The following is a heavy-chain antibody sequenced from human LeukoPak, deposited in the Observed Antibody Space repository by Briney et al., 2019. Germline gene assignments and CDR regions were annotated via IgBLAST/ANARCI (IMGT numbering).Heavy chain of an antibody. CDR1: GFTFSSSY. V-gene: IGHV3-66*04. CDR3: AKQGEYYYGPDV. J-gene: IGHJ6*02. D-gene: IGHD3-10*01. CDR2: IYSGGST. Sequence: PGGSLRLSCAASGFTFSSSYMSWVRQAPGKGLEWVSVIYSGGSTYYADSVKGRFTISRDNSKNTLYLQMNSLRAEDTAVYYCAKQGEYYYGPDVWGQGTTVTVSS.